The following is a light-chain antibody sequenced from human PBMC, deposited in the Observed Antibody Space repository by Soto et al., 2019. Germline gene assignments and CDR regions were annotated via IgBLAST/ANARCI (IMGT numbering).Light chain of an antibody. CDR2: DAS. V-gene: IGKV3-11*01. CDR1: HSISTY. Sequence: EIVLTQSPATLSLCPGERATLSCRASHSISTYLTWFQQKPGQAPRLPIFDASSRATGIPDRISGSGSGTNVTLPINTLEHEGFAVYYCQQRSTRPPLTWGQGTKLETK. CDR3: QQRSTRPPLT. J-gene: IGKJ2*01.